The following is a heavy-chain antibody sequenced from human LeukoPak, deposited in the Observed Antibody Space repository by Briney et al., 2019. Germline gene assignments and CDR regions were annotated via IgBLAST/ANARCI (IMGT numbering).Heavy chain of an antibody. CDR2: IIHSLDIP. V-gene: IGHV1-69*04. J-gene: IGHJ4*02. D-gene: IGHD1-26*01. CDR3: ARSVGGATTPRFDY. CDR1: GDTFSRYA. Sequence: SVKVSCKASGDTFSRYAISWVRQAPGQGLEWMGRIIHSLDIPNYPQKFQGRVTITADKSTSTAYMEVRSLGSEDTAVYYCARSVGGATTPRFDYWGQGTLVTVSS.